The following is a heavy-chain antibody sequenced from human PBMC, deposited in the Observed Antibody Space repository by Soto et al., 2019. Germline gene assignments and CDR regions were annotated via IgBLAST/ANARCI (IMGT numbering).Heavy chain of an antibody. D-gene: IGHD1-1*01. J-gene: IGHJ5*02. V-gene: IGHV1-2*02. CDR3: ARGGGTTPPPLP. CDR1: GYTFTGYF. Sequence: QVQLVQSGAEVKKPGASVKVSCKASGYTFTGYFIHWVRQAPGQGLEWMGWINPNSGATKYAQKFQGRVTMTRDTSLKTAHMELSSPKSDDTAVYYCARGGGTTPPPLPWGQGTLVTVSS. CDR2: INPNSGAT.